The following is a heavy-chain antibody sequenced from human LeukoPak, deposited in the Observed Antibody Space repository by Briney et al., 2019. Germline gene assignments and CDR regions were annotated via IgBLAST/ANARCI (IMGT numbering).Heavy chain of an antibody. Sequence: SETLSLTCAVYGGSFSGYYWSWIRQPPGKGLEWIGEINHSGSTNYNPSLKSRVTISVDTSKNQFSLKLSSVTAADTAVYYCARGSPSRVITFGGVIVSCRFDPWGQGTLVTVSS. V-gene: IGHV4-34*01. J-gene: IGHJ5*02. CDR2: INHSGST. CDR1: GGSFSGYY. CDR3: ARGSPSRVITFGGVIVSCRFDP. D-gene: IGHD3-16*02.